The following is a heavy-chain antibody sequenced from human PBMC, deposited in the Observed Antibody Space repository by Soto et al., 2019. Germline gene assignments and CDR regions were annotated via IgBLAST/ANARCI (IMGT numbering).Heavy chain of an antibody. D-gene: IGHD3-16*01. Sequence: QVQLQESGPGLVKPSQTLSLTCTVSGGSISSGGYYWSWIRQHPGKGLEWIGYIYYSGSTYYNPSRKSRVTIAVDTSKNQFSLKLSSVTAADTAVYYCARVGRPVGGEFDYWGQGTLVTVSS. V-gene: IGHV4-31*03. CDR1: GGSISSGGYY. J-gene: IGHJ4*02. CDR2: IYYSGST. CDR3: ARVGRPVGGEFDY.